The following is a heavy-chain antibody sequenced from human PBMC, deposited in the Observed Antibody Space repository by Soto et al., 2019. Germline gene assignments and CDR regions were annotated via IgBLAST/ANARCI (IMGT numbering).Heavy chain of an antibody. J-gene: IGHJ4*02. CDR1: GFAFCSYA. V-gene: IGHV3-30*18. Sequence: GGSLRLSCAASGFAFCSYAMTWVRQAPGKGLEWVAVISYDGSNKYYADSVKGRFTISRDDSKNTLYLQMNSLRAEDTAVYYCAKASDSYWGQGTLVTVSS. CDR2: ISYDGSNK. CDR3: AKASDSY. D-gene: IGHD3-10*01.